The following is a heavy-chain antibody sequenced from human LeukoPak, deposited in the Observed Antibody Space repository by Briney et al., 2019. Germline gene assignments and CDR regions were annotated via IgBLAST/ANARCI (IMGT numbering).Heavy chain of an antibody. D-gene: IGHD6-13*01. Sequence: GGSLRLSCAASGFTVSSNYMSWVRQAPGKGLEWVANIKQDGSEKYYVDSVKGRFTISRDNAKTSLYLQMNSLRAEDTAVYYCARDRYSLYYFDYWGQGTLVTVSS. CDR1: GFTVSSNY. CDR3: ARDRYSLYYFDY. J-gene: IGHJ4*02. CDR2: IKQDGSEK. V-gene: IGHV3-7*01.